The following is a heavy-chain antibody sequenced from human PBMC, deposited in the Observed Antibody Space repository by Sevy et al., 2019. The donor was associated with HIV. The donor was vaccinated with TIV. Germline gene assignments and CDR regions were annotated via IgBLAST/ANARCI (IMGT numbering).Heavy chain of an antibody. CDR1: GFTFSDYY. CDR2: ISGRRSYI. Sequence: GGSLRLSCAASGFTFSDYYMNWVRQAPGKGLEWVSSISGRRSYIHYADPVRGGFTVSRDNAKNSLYLQMNSLRVDDTAVYFCARDGGCSSTSCLLYFDSWGQGALVTVSS. D-gene: IGHD2-2*01. CDR3: ARDGGCSSTSCLLYFDS. J-gene: IGHJ4*02. V-gene: IGHV3-21*01.